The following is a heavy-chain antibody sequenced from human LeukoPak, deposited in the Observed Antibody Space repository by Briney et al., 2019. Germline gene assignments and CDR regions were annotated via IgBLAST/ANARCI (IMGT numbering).Heavy chain of an antibody. J-gene: IGHJ3*02. Sequence: TGGSLRLSCAASGFTFSSYAMHWVRQAPGKGLEWVAVISYDGSNKYYADSVKGRFTISRDNSKNTLYLQMNSLRAEDTAVYYCARSQKDCSSTSCYSDDAFDIWGQGTMVTVSS. D-gene: IGHD2-2*01. CDR2: ISYDGSNK. V-gene: IGHV3-30-3*01. CDR1: GFTFSSYA. CDR3: ARSQKDCSSTSCYSDDAFDI.